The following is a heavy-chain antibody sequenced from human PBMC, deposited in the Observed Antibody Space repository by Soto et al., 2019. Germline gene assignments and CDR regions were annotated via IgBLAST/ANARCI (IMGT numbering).Heavy chain of an antibody. J-gene: IGHJ4*02. CDR3: AGASGSNIHVDC. Sequence: EVQLVESGGGLVQPGGSLRLSCAASGLTFSSYGMHWVRQAPGKGLVWVSGINTDGSSTTYADSVKGRFTISRDNTKNTLYLQMNSLRVEDTAVYYCAGASGSNIHVDCWGKGTLVTVSS. V-gene: IGHV3-74*01. CDR1: GLTFSSYG. D-gene: IGHD1-26*01. CDR2: INTDGSST.